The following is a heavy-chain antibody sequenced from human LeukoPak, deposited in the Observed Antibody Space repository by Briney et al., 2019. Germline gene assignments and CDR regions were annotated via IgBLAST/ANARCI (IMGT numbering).Heavy chain of an antibody. J-gene: IGHJ4*02. D-gene: IGHD5-18*01. CDR1: GYTFTSYY. CDR3: ARIRYSYEGGRYFDY. V-gene: IGHV1-46*01. Sequence: ASVKVSCKASGYTFTSYYMHWVRQAPGQGLEWMGIINPSGGSTSYAQKFQGRVTMTRDTSKNQFSLKLNSVTAADTTVYYCARIRYSYEGGRYFDYWGQGTLVTVSS. CDR2: INPSGGST.